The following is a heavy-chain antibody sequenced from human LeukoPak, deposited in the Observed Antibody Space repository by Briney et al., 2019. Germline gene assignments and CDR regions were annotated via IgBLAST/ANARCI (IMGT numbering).Heavy chain of an antibody. CDR1: GFTFSTYW. Sequence: GGSLRLSCAASGFTFSTYWMHRVRQVPGKGLVWVSRISSDGTSTLYADSVKGRFTISRDNAKNTLYLQMSSLRAEDTAIYYCVRRPPGTAVHPNTWGQGTMATVSS. CDR3: VRRPPGTAVHPNT. CDR2: ISSDGTST. J-gene: IGHJ3*02. V-gene: IGHV3-74*01. D-gene: IGHD1-1*01.